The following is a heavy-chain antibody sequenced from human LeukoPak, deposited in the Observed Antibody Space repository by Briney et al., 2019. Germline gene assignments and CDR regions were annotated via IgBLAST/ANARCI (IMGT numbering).Heavy chain of an antibody. CDR1: GGSVSSGSYY. J-gene: IGHJ6*04. CDR2: IYYSGRT. Sequence: PPQTLSLTCTVSGGSVSSGSYYWSCIRPPPGNGLEWIGSIYYSGRTNYNPSLKSRVTISVDTSKNQFSLKLSSVTAADTAVYYCSGQVSYYYGMDVWGKGTTVTVSS. CDR3: SGQVSYYYGMDV. V-gene: IGHV4-61*01.